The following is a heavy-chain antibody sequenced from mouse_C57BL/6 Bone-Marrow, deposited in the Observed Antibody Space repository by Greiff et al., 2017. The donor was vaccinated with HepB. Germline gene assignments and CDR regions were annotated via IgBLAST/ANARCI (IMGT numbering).Heavy chain of an antibody. D-gene: IGHD3-3*01. J-gene: IGHJ2*01. CDR1: GFTFTDYY. V-gene: IGHV7-3*01. CDR2: IRNKANGYTT. Sequence: EVQLVESGGGLVQPGGSLSLSCAASGFTFTDYYMSWVRQPPGKALEWLGFIRNKANGYTTEYSASVKGRFTISRDNSQSILYLQMNALRAEDSATYYCAGRLCYFDYWVQGTTLTVSS. CDR3: AGRLCYFDY.